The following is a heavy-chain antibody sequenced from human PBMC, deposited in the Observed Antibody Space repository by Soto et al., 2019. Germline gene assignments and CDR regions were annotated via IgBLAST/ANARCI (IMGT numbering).Heavy chain of an antibody. D-gene: IGHD6-25*01. CDR3: AMRLPNSGISYSGMXV. CDR2: INPDSGAT. CDR1: GYTFTVYY. Sequence: ASVKVSCKASGYTFTVYYIHWLRQAPGQGLEWLGWINPDSGATNYAQKFQGRATVTRDTSISTAYMELSSLRSDDTAVYYCAMRLPNSGISYSGMXVWGQGTTVTVSS. J-gene: IGHJ6*02. V-gene: IGHV1-2*02.